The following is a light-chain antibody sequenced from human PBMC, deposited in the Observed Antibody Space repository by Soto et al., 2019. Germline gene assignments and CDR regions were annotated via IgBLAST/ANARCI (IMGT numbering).Light chain of an antibody. CDR2: EAS. Sequence: EIVLTQSRATLSVTPEEKATLSCRASQSVSRNLAWYQKKPGQAXXLXXYEASRRATGIPDRFSGGGSGTDFTLSISKMETEDFAVYYCQQYGSPPRATFGQGTRLEN. V-gene: IGKV3-20*01. CDR1: QSVSRN. J-gene: IGKJ5*01. CDR3: QQYGSPPRAT.